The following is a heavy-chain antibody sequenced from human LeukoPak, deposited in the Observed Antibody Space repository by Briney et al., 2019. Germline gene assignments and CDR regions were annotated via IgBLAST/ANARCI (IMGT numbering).Heavy chain of an antibody. CDR2: IYYSGYT. CDR3: ARTTEGYCRGRSCYSYYYYMDV. J-gene: IGHJ6*03. D-gene: IGHD2-15*01. CDR1: GGSFSGYY. V-gene: IGHV4-59*01. Sequence: PSETLSLTCAVCGGSFSGYYWSWIRQPPGKGLKWIGNIYYSGYTTYNPSLKSRVTISVDTSKNQFSLKLSSVTAADTAVYYCARTTEGYCRGRSCYSYYYYMDVWGKGTTVTVSS.